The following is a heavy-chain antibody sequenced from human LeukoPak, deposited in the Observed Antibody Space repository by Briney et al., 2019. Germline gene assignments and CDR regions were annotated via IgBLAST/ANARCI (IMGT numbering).Heavy chain of an antibody. D-gene: IGHD6-6*01. Sequence: GGSLRLSCAASGFTFSSYAMSWVRQAPGKGLEWVSVISGSGGSTYYADSVKGRFTISRDNSKNTLYLQMNSLRAEDTAVYYCAKSKLPGYSSSSSIDYWGQGTLVTVSS. CDR3: AKSKLPGYSSSSSIDY. CDR1: GFTFSSYA. V-gene: IGHV3-23*01. CDR2: ISGSGGST. J-gene: IGHJ4*02.